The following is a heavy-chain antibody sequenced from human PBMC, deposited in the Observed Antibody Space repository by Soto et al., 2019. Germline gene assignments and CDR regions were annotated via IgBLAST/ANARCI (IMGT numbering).Heavy chain of an antibody. CDR2: IGTAGDT. J-gene: IGHJ6*02. Sequence: GGSLRLSCAASGFTYSSYDMHWVRQATGKGLEWVSAIGTAGDTYYPGSVKDRFTISRENAKNSLYLQMNSLRAEDTAVYHCARGYVVVTAPNGMDVWGQGTTVTVS. CDR3: ARGYVVVTAPNGMDV. CDR1: GFTYSSYD. V-gene: IGHV3-13*01. D-gene: IGHD2-21*02.